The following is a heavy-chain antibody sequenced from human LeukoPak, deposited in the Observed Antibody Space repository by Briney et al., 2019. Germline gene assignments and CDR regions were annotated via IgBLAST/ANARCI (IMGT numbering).Heavy chain of an antibody. Sequence: GASVKVSCKASGGSFSSYAISWVRQAPGQGLEWMGGIIPIFGTANYAQKFQGRVTITADESTSTAYMELSSLRSEDTAVYYCARGRGVPVFDYWGQGTLVTVSS. D-gene: IGHD2-8*01. CDR2: IIPIFGTA. CDR1: GGSFSSYA. V-gene: IGHV1-69*13. CDR3: ARGRGVPVFDY. J-gene: IGHJ4*02.